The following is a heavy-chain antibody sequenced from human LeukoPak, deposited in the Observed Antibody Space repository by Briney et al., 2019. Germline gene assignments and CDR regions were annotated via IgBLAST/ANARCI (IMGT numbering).Heavy chain of an antibody. J-gene: IGHJ4*02. V-gene: IGHV3-23*01. CDR3: ASWGGSGSYQGY. Sequence: GGSLRLSCVASGFTFSSYAMSWVRQAPGKGLEWVSAISAGGGSTYYADSVKGRFTISRDNAKNSLYLQMNSLRAEDTAVYYCASWGGSGSYQGYWGQGTLVTVS. CDR1: GFTFSSYA. D-gene: IGHD3-10*01. CDR2: ISAGGGST.